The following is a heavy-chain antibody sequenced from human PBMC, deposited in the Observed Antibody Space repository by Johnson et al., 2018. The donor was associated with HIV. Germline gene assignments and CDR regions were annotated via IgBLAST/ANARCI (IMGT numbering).Heavy chain of an antibody. V-gene: IGHV3-15*01. D-gene: IGHD1-26*01. CDR1: GFTFSDHY. CDR2: IKSKTDGGTT. J-gene: IGHJ3*02. CDR3: TTDRATYDAFDI. Sequence: VQLVESGGGLVKPGGSLRLSCAASGFTFSDHYMDWVRQAPGKGLEWVGRIKSKTDGGTTDYAAPVKGRFTISRDDSKNTLYLQMNSLKTEDTAVYYCTTDRATYDAFDIWGQGTMVTVSS.